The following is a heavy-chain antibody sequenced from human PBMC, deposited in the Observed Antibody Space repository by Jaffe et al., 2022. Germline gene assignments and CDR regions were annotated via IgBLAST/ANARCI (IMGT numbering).Heavy chain of an antibody. CDR3: ARGTSPDPQYSSGWRLNKFPNWYFDL. D-gene: IGHD6-19*01. J-gene: IGHJ2*01. CDR1: GYTFTSYG. CDR2: ISAYNGNT. V-gene: IGHV1-18*01. Sequence: QVQLVQSGAEVKKPGASVKVSCKASGYTFTSYGISWVRQAPGQGLEWMGWISAYNGNTNYAQKLQGRVTMTTDTSTSTAYMELRSLRSDDTAVYYCARGTSPDPQYSSGWRLNKFPNWYFDLWGRGTLVTVSS.